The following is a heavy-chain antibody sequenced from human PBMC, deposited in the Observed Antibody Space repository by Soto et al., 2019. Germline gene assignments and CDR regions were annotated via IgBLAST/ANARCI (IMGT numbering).Heavy chain of an antibody. Sequence: LRLSCAASGFTFRSYGMHWVRQAPGKGLELVAVISYDGSNKYYADSVKGRFTISRDNSKNTLYLQMNSLRAEDTAVYYCAKDRSPGMDVWGQGTTVTVSS. V-gene: IGHV3-30*18. CDR1: GFTFRSYG. CDR3: AKDRSPGMDV. J-gene: IGHJ6*02. CDR2: ISYDGSNK.